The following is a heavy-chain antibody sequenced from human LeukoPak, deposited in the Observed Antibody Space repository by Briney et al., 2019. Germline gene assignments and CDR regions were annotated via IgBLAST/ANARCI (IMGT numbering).Heavy chain of an antibody. CDR2: ISSSSSTI. Sequence: GGSLRLSCAASGFTFSSYSMNWVRQAPGKGLEWVSYISSSSSTIYYADSVKGRFTISRDNAKNSLYLQMNSLRAEDTAVYYCARGRSLLYDYGDYFYAESFQHWGQGTLVTVSS. J-gene: IGHJ1*01. CDR1: GFTFSSYS. D-gene: IGHD4-17*01. CDR3: ARGRSLLYDYGDYFYAESFQH. V-gene: IGHV3-48*01.